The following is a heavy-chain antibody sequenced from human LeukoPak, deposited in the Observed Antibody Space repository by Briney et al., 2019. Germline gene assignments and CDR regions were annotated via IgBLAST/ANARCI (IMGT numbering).Heavy chain of an antibody. CDR2: IWRTGDWT. J-gene: IGHJ5*02. CDR3: ARDFKDGDGRSWYGWFDP. Sequence: GGSLRLSCTASGFIFRDYVMSWVRQAPGKGPEWVAAIWRTGDWTHYVDSVKGRFTISRDNSKNTLYLQMGSLRAEDMAVYYCARDFKDGDGRSWYGWFDPWGQGTLVTVSS. CDR1: GFIFRDYV. V-gene: IGHV3-23*01. D-gene: IGHD6-13*01.